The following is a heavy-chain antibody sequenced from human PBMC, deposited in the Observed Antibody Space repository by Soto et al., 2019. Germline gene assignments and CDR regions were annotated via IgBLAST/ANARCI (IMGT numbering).Heavy chain of an antibody. V-gene: IGHV3-73*01. Sequence: QPGGSLRLSCAASGFTFSGSAMHWVRQASEKGLEWVGRIRSKPNSYATEYAASVQGRFTISRDDSKNTAYLHMNNLKTEDTAVYYCISFCSSCFFDYWGQGTPVTVSS. CDR3: ISFCSSCFFDY. D-gene: IGHD6-13*01. J-gene: IGHJ4*02. CDR2: IRSKPNSYAT. CDR1: GFTFSGSA.